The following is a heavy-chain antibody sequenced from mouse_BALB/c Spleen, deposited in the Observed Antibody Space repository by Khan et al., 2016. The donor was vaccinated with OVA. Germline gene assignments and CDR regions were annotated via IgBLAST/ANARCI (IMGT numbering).Heavy chain of an antibody. CDR2: INTHSGVP. CDR3: ARGGAAYYRNDGGAMDS. V-gene: IGHV9-4*02. D-gene: IGHD2-14*01. Sequence: QIQLVQSGPELKKPGETVRISCKASGYTFTTAGMQWVQKMPGKGLKWIGWINTHSGVPKYAEDFKGRFVFSLETSARTAYLQITNLKNEDTATYFCARGGAAYYRNDGGAMDSWGQGTSVTGSS. CDR1: GYTFTTAG. J-gene: IGHJ4*01.